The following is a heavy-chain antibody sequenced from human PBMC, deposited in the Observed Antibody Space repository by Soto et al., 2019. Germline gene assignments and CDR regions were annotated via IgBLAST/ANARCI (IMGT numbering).Heavy chain of an antibody. CDR3: ARARDWPLTIDY. D-gene: IGHD3-3*01. CDR2: IYYSGST. J-gene: IGHJ4*02. Sequence: QVQLQESGPGLVKPSQTLSLTCTVSGGSISSGGHYWSWIRQHPGKGLAWIGYIYYSGSTYFNTSLKSRVTISVDTSKNQFSLKLSSVTAADTAVYYCARARDWPLTIDYWGQGTLVTVSS. CDR1: GGSISSGGHY. V-gene: IGHV4-31*03.